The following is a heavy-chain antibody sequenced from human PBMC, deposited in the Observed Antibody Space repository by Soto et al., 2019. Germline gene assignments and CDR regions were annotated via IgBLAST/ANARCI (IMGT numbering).Heavy chain of an antibody. Sequence: GESLKISCAASGFTFSTYSMNWVRQAPGKGLEWVSYISSSSSTIFYTDSVKGRFTVSRDNAKNSLYLQMNSLRAEDTAVYYCAKDGEVAGTDYYYYGMDVWGQGTTVTVSS. J-gene: IGHJ6*02. D-gene: IGHD6-19*01. CDR2: ISSSSSTI. CDR3: AKDGEVAGTDYYYYGMDV. V-gene: IGHV3-48*01. CDR1: GFTFSTYS.